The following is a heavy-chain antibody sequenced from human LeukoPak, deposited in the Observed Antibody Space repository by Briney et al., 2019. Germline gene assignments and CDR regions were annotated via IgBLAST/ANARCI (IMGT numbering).Heavy chain of an antibody. D-gene: IGHD3-10*01. CDR3: ARANYGAHFDY. J-gene: IGHJ4*02. CDR1: GFTFSNFA. Sequence: GGSLRLSCVASGFTFSNFAMSWVRLAPGKGLEWVSGLTVSGGSAYYADSVKGRFTISRDNAKNSLYLHMNSLRAEDTAVYYCARANYGAHFDYWGQGTLVTVSS. V-gene: IGHV3-23*01. CDR2: LTVSGGSA.